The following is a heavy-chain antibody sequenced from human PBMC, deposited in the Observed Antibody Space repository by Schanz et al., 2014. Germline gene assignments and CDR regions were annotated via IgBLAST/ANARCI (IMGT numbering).Heavy chain of an antibody. J-gene: IGHJ4*02. CDR2: SSAYNGNT. CDR1: GYTFTSYG. D-gene: IGHD3-9*01. CDR3: ASDAAAFCDILADVDN. V-gene: IGHV1-18*01. Sequence: QVQLVQSGAEVKKPGASVKVSCKASGYTFTSYGISWVRQAPGQGLEWMGWSSAYNGNTKYPQKLQGRVTMTTDTSASTASMELRRLRSDDTAVYYCASDAAAFCDILADVDNWGQGTLVTVSS.